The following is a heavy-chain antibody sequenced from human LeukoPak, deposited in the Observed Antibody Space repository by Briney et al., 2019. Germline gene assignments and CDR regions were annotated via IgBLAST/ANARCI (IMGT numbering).Heavy chain of an antibody. Sequence: SETLSLTCAVYGGSFNSYCWNWIRQPPGKGLEWIGEINHSGSTNYNPSLKSRVTISVDTSTNQFSLKLSSVTAADTAVYYCARGRPRPHIVVVPAAIGVDYWGQGTLVTVSS. J-gene: IGHJ4*02. D-gene: IGHD2-2*02. CDR3: ARGRPRPHIVVVPAAIGVDY. V-gene: IGHV4-34*01. CDR1: GGSFNSYC. CDR2: INHSGST.